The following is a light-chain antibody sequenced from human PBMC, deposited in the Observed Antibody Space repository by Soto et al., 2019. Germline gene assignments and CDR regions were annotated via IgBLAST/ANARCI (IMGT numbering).Light chain of an antibody. CDR3: QQYNNWPHT. J-gene: IGKJ2*01. Sequence: EVVMTQSPTTLSVSPGERVTLSCRASQTISNNLAWYRKKPGQAPSLLIYGISTRATGLPARFSGSGSGTEFTLTISSLQSDDLALYYCQQYNNWPHTFGQGTKLEIK. CDR1: QTISNN. V-gene: IGKV3-15*01. CDR2: GIS.